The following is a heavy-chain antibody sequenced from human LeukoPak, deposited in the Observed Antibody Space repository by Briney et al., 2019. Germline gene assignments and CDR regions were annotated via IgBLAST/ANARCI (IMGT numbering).Heavy chain of an antibody. D-gene: IGHD1-26*01. Sequence: PSETLSLTCAVYGGSFSGYYWSWIRQPPGKGLEWIGEINHSGSTNDNPSLKSRVTISVDTSKNQFSLKLSSVTAADTAVYYCARMLVGATYYFDYWGQGTLVTVSS. CDR3: ARMLVGATYYFDY. J-gene: IGHJ4*02. V-gene: IGHV4-34*01. CDR1: GGSFSGYY. CDR2: INHSGST.